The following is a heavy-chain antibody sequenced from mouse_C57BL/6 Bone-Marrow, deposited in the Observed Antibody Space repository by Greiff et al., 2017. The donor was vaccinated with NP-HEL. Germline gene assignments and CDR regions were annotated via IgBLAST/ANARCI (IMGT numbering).Heavy chain of an antibody. J-gene: IGHJ4*01. CDR1: GYSFTDYN. V-gene: IGHV1-39*01. CDR2: INPNYGTT. Sequence: EVQLVESGPELVKPGASVKISCKASGYSFTDYNMNWVKQSTGKSLEWIGVINPNYGTTSYNQKFKGKATLTVDQSSSTAYMQLNRLTSEDSAVYYCAREGIYYGYPIDGAMDYWGQGTSVTVSS. D-gene: IGHD2-2*01. CDR3: AREGIYYGYPIDGAMDY.